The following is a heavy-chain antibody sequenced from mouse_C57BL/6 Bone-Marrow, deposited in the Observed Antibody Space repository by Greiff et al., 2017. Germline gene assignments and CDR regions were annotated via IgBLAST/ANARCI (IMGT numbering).Heavy chain of an antibody. J-gene: IGHJ2*01. V-gene: IGHV1-15*01. CDR3: TRLAFYYGSSCFDY. CDR2: IDPETGGT. D-gene: IGHD1-1*01. Sequence: VQLQESGAELVRPGASVTLSCKASGYTFTDYEMHWVKQTPVHGLEWIGAIDPETGGTAYNQKFKGKAILTADKSSSTAYMELRSLTSEDSAVYYCTRLAFYYGSSCFDYGGQGTALTVSA. CDR1: GYTFTDYE.